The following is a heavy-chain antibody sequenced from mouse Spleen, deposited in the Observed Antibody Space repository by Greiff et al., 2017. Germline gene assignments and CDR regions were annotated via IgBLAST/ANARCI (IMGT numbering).Heavy chain of an antibody. Sequence: QVQLKESGAELARPGASVKMSCKASGYTFTSYTMHWVKQRPGQGLEWIGYINPSSGYTKYNQKFKDKATLTADKSSSTAYMQLSSLTSEDSAVYYCARYNYGSLDYWGQGTTLTVSS. D-gene: IGHD1-1*01. V-gene: IGHV1-4*01. J-gene: IGHJ2*01. CDR3: ARYNYGSLDY. CDR1: GYTFTSYT. CDR2: INPSSGYT.